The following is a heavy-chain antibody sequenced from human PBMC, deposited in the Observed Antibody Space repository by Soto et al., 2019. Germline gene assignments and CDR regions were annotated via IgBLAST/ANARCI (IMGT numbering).Heavy chain of an antibody. CDR2: ISWNSGSI. CDR3: VKDSPLGVRGEDYYYMDV. Sequence: EVQLVESGGGLVQPGRSLRLSCAASEFIFDDYAMHWVRQAPEKGVEWVSGISWNSGSIGYADSVKGRFTISRDNAKNSLYLQMNSLRAEGTALYYCVKDSPLGVRGEDYYYMDVWGKGTTVTVSS. CDR1: EFIFDDYA. J-gene: IGHJ6*03. V-gene: IGHV3-9*01. D-gene: IGHD3-10*01.